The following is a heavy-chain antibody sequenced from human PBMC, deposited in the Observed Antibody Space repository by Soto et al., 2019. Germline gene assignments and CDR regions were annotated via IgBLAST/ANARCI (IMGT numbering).Heavy chain of an antibody. V-gene: IGHV3-21*01. CDR3: AREYCSGGSCWPDAFDI. Sequence: PGGSLRLSCAASGFTFSSYSMNWVRQAPGKGLEWVSSISSSSSYIYYADSVKGRFTISRDNAKNSLYLQMNSLRAEDTAVYYCAREYCSGGSCWPDAFDIWGQGTMVTVSS. CDR1: GFTFSSYS. CDR2: ISSSSSYI. D-gene: IGHD2-15*01. J-gene: IGHJ3*02.